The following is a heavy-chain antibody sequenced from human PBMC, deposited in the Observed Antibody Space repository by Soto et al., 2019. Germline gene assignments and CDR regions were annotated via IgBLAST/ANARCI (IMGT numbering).Heavy chain of an antibody. Sequence: QAQLVQSGAEVKEPGASVKVSCKASGYTFTGYGITWVRQAPGQGLEWMGWASPLSATTNYAPKFQGRVTMTTDTSTNMAYIELRRLRSDDTAVYYCARGGTAEADFWGQGTLVTVSS. CDR3: ARGGTAEADF. CDR2: ASPLSATT. D-gene: IGHD2-21*02. V-gene: IGHV1-18*01. J-gene: IGHJ4*02. CDR1: GYTFTGYG.